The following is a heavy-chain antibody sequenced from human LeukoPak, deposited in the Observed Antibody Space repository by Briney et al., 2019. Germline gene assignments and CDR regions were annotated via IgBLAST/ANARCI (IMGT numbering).Heavy chain of an antibody. D-gene: IGHD2-2*01. Sequence: GGSLRLSCAASGFTFSSYAMSWVRQAPGKGLEWVSAISGSGGSTYYADSAEGRFTISRDNSKNTLYLQMNSLRAEDTAVYYCAKNHDQLLPEMDYWGQGTLVTVSS. CDR3: AKNHDQLLPEMDY. CDR1: GFTFSSYA. V-gene: IGHV3-23*01. CDR2: ISGSGGST. J-gene: IGHJ4*02.